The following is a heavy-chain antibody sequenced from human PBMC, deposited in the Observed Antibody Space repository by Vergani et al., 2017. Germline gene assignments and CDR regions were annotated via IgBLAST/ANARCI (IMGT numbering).Heavy chain of an antibody. J-gene: IGHJ6*03. D-gene: IGHD4-17*01. CDR3: AKDFYGDDYYDYYMDV. Sequence: EVQLVESGGGLVQPGRSLRLSCAASGFTFDAYAMHWVRQAPGKGLEWVSGISWNSGSIGYADSVKGRFTISRDNAKNSLYLQMNSLRAEDTALYYCAKDFYGDDYYDYYMDVWGKGTTVTVSS. CDR2: ISWNSGSI. CDR1: GFTFDAYA. V-gene: IGHV3-9*01.